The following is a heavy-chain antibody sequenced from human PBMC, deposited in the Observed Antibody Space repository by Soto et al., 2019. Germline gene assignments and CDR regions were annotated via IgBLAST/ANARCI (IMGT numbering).Heavy chain of an antibody. D-gene: IGHD3-16*02. CDR1: GAAIGRADYY. CDR2: IYYTGNT. J-gene: IGHJ2*01. Sequence: SETRSVNCTSTGAAIGRADYYWCWIPQPPGKGLEWIGYIYYTGNTYYNPSLKSRVSISVDTSKNHFSLRLSSVTAADAAVYFCARLAAPSGWRYAHRIVDHWG. CDR3: ARLAAPSGWRYAHRIVDH. V-gene: IGHV4-30-4*01.